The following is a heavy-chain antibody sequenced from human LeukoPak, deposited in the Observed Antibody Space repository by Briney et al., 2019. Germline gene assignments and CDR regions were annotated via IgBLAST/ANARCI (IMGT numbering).Heavy chain of an antibody. D-gene: IGHD2/OR15-2a*01. Sequence: GGSLRLSCAASGFKFSDHYIDCVRQAPGKGLEWVGRSRNKASSYTTEYAASVEGRFTISRDVSESSLYLQMNSLRTEDTAVYYCGRIAIYANNGMDVWGQGTTVTVSS. CDR2: SRNKASSYTT. J-gene: IGHJ6*02. CDR1: GFKFSDHY. CDR3: GRIAIYANNGMDV. V-gene: IGHV3-72*01.